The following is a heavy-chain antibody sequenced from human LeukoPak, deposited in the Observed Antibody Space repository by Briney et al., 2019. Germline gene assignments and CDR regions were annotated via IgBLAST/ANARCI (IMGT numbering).Heavy chain of an antibody. J-gene: IGHJ4*02. V-gene: IGHV1-46*01. D-gene: IGHD1-26*01. CDR1: GYTFTNYY. CDR3: ARERGSGSFFDY. CDR2: INPSGGST. Sequence: ASVKVSCKASGYTFTNYYIHWVRQAPGQGLEWIGIINPSGGSTSNAQKFQGRVTMTRDTSTSTVYMELSSLRSEDAAVYYCARERGSGSFFDYWGQGTLVTVSS.